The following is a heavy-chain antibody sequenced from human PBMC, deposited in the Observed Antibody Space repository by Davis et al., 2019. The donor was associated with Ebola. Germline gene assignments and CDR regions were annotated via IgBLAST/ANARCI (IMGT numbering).Heavy chain of an antibody. V-gene: IGHV3-72*01. CDR3: ARDDCSSTSCYTAGPFDP. CDR2: IRNKASSYST. Sequence: PGGSLRLSCAASGFTFSDHYMDWVRQAPGQGLEWVARIRNKASSYSTEYAASVKDRFIISRDDSKDSLYLQMNSLRAEDTAVYYCARDDCSSTSCYTAGPFDPWGRGTLVTVSS. D-gene: IGHD2-2*01. CDR1: GFTFSDHY. J-gene: IGHJ5*02.